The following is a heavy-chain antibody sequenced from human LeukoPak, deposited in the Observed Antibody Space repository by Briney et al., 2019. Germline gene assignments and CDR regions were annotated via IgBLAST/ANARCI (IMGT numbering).Heavy chain of an antibody. CDR3: ARGLQPGGFDY. J-gene: IGHJ4*02. CDR1: GGSFSGYY. Sequence: SETLSLTCAVYGGSFSGYYWSWIRQPPGKELEWIGEINHSGSTNYNPSLKSRVTISVDTSKNQFSLKLSSVTAADTAVYYCARGLQPGGFDYWGQGTLVTVSS. D-gene: IGHD1-1*01. V-gene: IGHV4-34*01. CDR2: INHSGST.